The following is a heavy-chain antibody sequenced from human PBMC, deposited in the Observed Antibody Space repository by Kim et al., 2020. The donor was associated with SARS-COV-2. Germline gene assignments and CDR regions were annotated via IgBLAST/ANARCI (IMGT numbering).Heavy chain of an antibody. CDR1: GFTFSSYE. CDR3: ARDLQDAFDI. Sequence: GGSLRLSCAASGFTFSSYEMNWVRQAPGKGLEWVSYISSSGSTIYYADSVKGRFTISRDNAKNSLYLQMNSLRAEDTAVYYCARDLQDAFDIWGQGTMVTVSS. CDR2: ISSSGSTI. J-gene: IGHJ3*02. V-gene: IGHV3-48*03.